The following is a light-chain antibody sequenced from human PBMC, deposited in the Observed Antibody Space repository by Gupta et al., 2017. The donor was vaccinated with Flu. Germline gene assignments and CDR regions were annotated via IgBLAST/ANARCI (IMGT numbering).Light chain of an antibody. CDR2: SNN. CDR1: SSDIGSNT. V-gene: IGLV1-44*01. Sequence: SVLTQPPSASANPSQRVNISRSGSSSDIGSNTVNWYQQLPGTAPKLLIYSNNQRPSGVPDRFSGSKSGTSASLAISGLQSEDEADYYCAAWDDSLNGVVFGGGTKLTVL. J-gene: IGLJ2*01. CDR3: AAWDDSLNGVV.